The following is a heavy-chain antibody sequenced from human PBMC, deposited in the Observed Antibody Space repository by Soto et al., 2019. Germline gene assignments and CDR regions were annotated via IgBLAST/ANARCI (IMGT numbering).Heavy chain of an antibody. J-gene: IGHJ5*02. CDR1: GCGITPYS. V-gene: IGHV3-48*04. CDR3: AQVNSFSRSSGWFKNWFDP. CDR2: IGSSTNNI. D-gene: IGHD6-19*01. Sequence: PGGSLSLSCAVSGCGITPYSMNWVRQAPGKGPEWIAFIGSSTNNIYYADSVQGRFTITNDTSKNQVVLTMTNIDPVDTATYYCAQVNSFSRSSGWFKNWFDPWGQGTLVTVSS.